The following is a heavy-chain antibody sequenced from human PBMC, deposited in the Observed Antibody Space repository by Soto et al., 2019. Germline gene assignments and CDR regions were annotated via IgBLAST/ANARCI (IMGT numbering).Heavy chain of an antibody. V-gene: IGHV4-59*01. CDR1: GGSISRYY. CDR3: ARYVYTAMFYYVMDV. Sequence: SETLSLTCTVSGGSISRYYWSWIRQAPGKGLEWIGYVYYSGTTNYNPSLKSRVTISVDTSKNEFSLKLSSVTAADTAVYYCARYVYTAMFYYVMDVWGQGTKVTVSS. J-gene: IGHJ6*02. CDR2: VYYSGTT. D-gene: IGHD5-18*01.